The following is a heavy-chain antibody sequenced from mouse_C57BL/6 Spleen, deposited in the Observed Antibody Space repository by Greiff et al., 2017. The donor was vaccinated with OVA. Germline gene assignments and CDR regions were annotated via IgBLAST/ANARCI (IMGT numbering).Heavy chain of an antibody. CDR3: ARDDYDDYAMDY. D-gene: IGHD2-4*01. CDR1: GYSFTSYY. V-gene: IGHV1-66*01. J-gene: IGHJ4*01. CDR2: IYPGSGNT. Sequence: QVHVKQSGPELVKPGASVKISCKASGYSFTSYYIHWVKQRPGQGLEWIGWIYPGSGNTKYNEKFKGKATLTADTSSSTAYMQLSSLTSEDSAVYYCARDDYDDYAMDYWGQGTSVTVSS.